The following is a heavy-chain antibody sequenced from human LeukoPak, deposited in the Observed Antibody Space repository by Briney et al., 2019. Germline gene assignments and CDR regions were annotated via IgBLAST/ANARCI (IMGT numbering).Heavy chain of an antibody. V-gene: IGHV3-48*04. CDR1: GFTFSSYA. D-gene: IGHD3-10*01. J-gene: IGHJ4*02. CDR2: ISSSSSTI. CDR3: ARNAGRDPEYFDY. Sequence: PGGSLRLSCAASGFTFSSYAMSWVRQAPGKGLEWVSAISSSSSTIYYADSVKGRFTISRDNAKNSLYLQMNSLRAEDTAVYYCARNAGRDPEYFDYWGQGTLVTVSS.